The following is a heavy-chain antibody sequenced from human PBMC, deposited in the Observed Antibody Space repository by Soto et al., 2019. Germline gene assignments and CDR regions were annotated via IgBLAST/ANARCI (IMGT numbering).Heavy chain of an antibody. Sequence: QVQLEESGPGLVQPSETLSLTCSVSGGSINSASYNWGWLRQHPGKGLEFIGFIFYTGSTYYNPSLETRVTISVVTSKNHVSLRLSAVTAADTAVYYCARLDYGDSAFDSWGRGTQVTVSS. D-gene: IGHD4-17*01. CDR2: IFYTGST. J-gene: IGHJ4*02. CDR1: GGSINSASYN. V-gene: IGHV4-31*03. CDR3: ARLDYGDSAFDS.